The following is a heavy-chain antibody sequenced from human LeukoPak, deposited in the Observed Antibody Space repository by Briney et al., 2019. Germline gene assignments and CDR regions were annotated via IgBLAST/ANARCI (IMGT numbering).Heavy chain of an antibody. CDR3: ARDYDHSSGYYTY. CDR2: ISSSSSYI. V-gene: IGHV3-21*01. D-gene: IGHD3-22*01. CDR1: GFTFSSYS. Sequence: GGSLRLSCAASGFTFSSYSMNWVRQAPGKGLEWVSSISSSSSYIYYADSVKGRFTISRDNAKNSLYLQMNSLRAEDTAVYYCARDYDHSSGYYTYWGQGTLVTVSS. J-gene: IGHJ4*02.